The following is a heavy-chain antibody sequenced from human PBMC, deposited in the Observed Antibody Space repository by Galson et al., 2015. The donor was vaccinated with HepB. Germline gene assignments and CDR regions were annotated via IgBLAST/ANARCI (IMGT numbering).Heavy chain of an antibody. Sequence: SVKVSCKASGYTFTSSDINWVRQATGQGLEWMGWMNPNSGNTGYAQKFQGRVTMTRNTSISTAYMELSSLRSEDTAVYYCARGLTRYYYDSSGYYDYWGQGTLVTVSS. J-gene: IGHJ4*02. CDR3: ARGLTRYYYDSSGYYDY. D-gene: IGHD3-22*01. CDR2: MNPNSGNT. CDR1: GYTFTSSD. V-gene: IGHV1-8*01.